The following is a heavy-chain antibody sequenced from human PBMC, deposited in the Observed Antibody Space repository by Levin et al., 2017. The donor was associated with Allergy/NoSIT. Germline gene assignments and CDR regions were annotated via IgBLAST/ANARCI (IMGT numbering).Heavy chain of an antibody. J-gene: IGHJ5*02. Sequence: GASVKVSCKASGGTFSSYAISWVRQAPGQGLEWMGGIIPIFGTANYAQKFQGRVTITADESTSTAYMELSSLRSEDTAVYYCARGGYYYGSGRPAGRFDPWGQGTLVTVSS. CDR2: IIPIFGTA. D-gene: IGHD3-10*01. CDR3: ARGGYYYGSGRPAGRFDP. CDR1: GGTFSSYA. V-gene: IGHV1-69*13.